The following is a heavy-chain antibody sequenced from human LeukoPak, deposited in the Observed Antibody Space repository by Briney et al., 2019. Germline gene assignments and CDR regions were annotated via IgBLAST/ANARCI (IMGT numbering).Heavy chain of an antibody. CDR3: AREGGFSRPLDY. D-gene: IGHD3-3*01. V-gene: IGHV4-4*02. CDR1: GGSVTSTNW. Sequence: SGTLSPTCGVSGGSVTSTNWWTWVRQPPGKGLEWIGEVHLDGRTNYNPSLESRLTISVDLSENHISLKLTSVTAADTAVYYCAREGGFSRPLDYSGQGTLVTVSS. J-gene: IGHJ4*02. CDR2: VHLDGRT.